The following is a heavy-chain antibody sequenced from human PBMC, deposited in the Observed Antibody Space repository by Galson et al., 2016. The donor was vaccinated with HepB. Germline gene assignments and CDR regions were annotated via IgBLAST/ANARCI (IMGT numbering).Heavy chain of an antibody. D-gene: IGHD3-22*01. V-gene: IGHV3-74*01. CDR3: AREGYYYDNSFFRRENAFDI. Sequence: SLRLSCAASGFTLSSYWMHWVRQAPGKGLVWVSRINSDGNTTNYADSVKGRFTISRDNAKNTLYLQMNSLRAEDTAVYYCAREGYYYDNSFFRRENAFDIWGQGKMVTVSS. CDR1: GFTLSSYW. CDR2: INSDGNTT. J-gene: IGHJ3*02.